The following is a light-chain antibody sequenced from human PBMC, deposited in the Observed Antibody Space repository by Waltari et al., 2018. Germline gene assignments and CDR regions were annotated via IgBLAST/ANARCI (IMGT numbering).Light chain of an antibody. Sequence: SYELTQPPSMSVSPGQTARITCSGDALSSQYAYWYRQKPGQAPMVVIYKDKERPSGIPERISGSTSGTTATLTSRGVQAEDEADYYCQSADRGGTQEVFGGGTKLTVL. CDR2: KDK. V-gene: IGLV3-25*03. J-gene: IGLJ2*01. CDR3: QSADRGGTQEV. CDR1: ALSSQY.